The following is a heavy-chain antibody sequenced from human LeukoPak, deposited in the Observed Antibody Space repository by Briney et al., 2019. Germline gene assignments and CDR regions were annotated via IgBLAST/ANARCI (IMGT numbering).Heavy chain of an antibody. CDR3: ARALRRRGAPLVDY. J-gene: IGHJ4*02. CDR1: GGSISSYY. CDR2: IYTSGST. V-gene: IGHV4-4*09. Sequence: SETLSLTRTVSGGSISSYYWSWIRQPPGKGLEWIGYIYTSGSTNYNPSLKSRVTISVDTSKNQFSLKLSSVTAADTAVYYCARALRRRGAPLVDYWGQGTLVTVSS. D-gene: IGHD1-26*01.